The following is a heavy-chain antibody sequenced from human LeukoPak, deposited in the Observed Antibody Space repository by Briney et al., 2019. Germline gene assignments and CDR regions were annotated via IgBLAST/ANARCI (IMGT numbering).Heavy chain of an antibody. CDR2: ISGSGGST. V-gene: IGHV3-23*01. Sequence: GGSLRLSCAASGFTFSSYGMSWVRQAPGKGLEWVSAISGSGGSTYYADSVKGRFTISRDNAKKSLYLQMNSLRAEDTAVYYCARLHYYDSSGSFDIWGQGILVTVSS. CDR1: GFTFSSYG. CDR3: ARLHYYDSSGSFDI. D-gene: IGHD3-22*01. J-gene: IGHJ3*02.